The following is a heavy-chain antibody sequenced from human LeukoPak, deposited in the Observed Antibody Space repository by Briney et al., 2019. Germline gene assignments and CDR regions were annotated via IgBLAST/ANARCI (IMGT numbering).Heavy chain of an antibody. CDR1: GGSFSGYY. CDR2: IYYSGST. Sequence: SETLSLTCAVYGGSFSGYYWSWIRQPPGKGLEWIGYIYYSGSTNYNPSLKSRVTISVDTSKNQFSLKLSSVTAADTAVYYCAREAKWPAGAYFDYWGQGTLVTVSS. V-gene: IGHV4-59*01. D-gene: IGHD1-26*01. J-gene: IGHJ4*02. CDR3: AREAKWPAGAYFDY.